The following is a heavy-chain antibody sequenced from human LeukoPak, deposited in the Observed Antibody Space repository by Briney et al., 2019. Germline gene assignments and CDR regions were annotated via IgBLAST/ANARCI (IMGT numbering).Heavy chain of an antibody. CDR3: ANSQKTDAFDI. Sequence: SQTLSLTCAISGDSVSSYSAAWNWITPSPSRGLEWLGRTYCRSKWYNDYAVSVKGRISINPDTSTNQFSLRPNSVTPEDSAVYYCANSQKTDAFDIWGQGTMVTISS. D-gene: IGHD2-21*01. CDR1: GDSVSSYSAA. V-gene: IGHV6-1*01. J-gene: IGHJ3*02. CDR2: TYCRSKWYN.